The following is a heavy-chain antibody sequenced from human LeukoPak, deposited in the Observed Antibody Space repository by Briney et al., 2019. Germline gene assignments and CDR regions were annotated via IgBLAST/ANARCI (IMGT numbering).Heavy chain of an antibody. D-gene: IGHD2-21*02. Sequence: GGSLRLSCAASGFTFSSYWMSWVRQAPGKGLEWVANIKQDGSEKYYVDSVKGRFTISRDNSQNTLYLQMNDLRADDTATYFCAKDRTPDGYYSIDFWGQGTLVTVSS. V-gene: IGHV3-7*03. CDR1: GFTFSSYW. J-gene: IGHJ4*02. CDR2: IKQDGSEK. CDR3: AKDRTPDGYYSIDF.